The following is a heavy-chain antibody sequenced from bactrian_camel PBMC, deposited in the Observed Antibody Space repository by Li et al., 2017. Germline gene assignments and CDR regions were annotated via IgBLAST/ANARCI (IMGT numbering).Heavy chain of an antibody. CDR3: ALHLGYGTSEYFLQNPSEFGS. CDR1: GKVSGAYS. D-gene: IGHD6*01. CDR2: ADSVGKT. V-gene: IGHV3S53*01. J-gene: IGHJ6*01. Sequence: QLVESGGGSVQAGGHLTLSCEVIGKVSGAYSMGWFRQVPGKEREGVAAADSVGKTNYASFVKGRFTISKDNTGKRLYLQMNDLEPEDTGMYYCALHLGYGTSEYFLQNPSEFGSWGQGTQVTVS.